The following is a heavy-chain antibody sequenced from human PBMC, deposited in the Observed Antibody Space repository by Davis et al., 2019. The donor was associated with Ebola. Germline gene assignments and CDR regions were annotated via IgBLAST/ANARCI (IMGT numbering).Heavy chain of an antibody. V-gene: IGHV1-46*01. Sequence: ASVKVSCKASGGTFSSYAISWVRQAPGQGLEWMGIINPSGGSTSYAQKFQGRVTMTTDTSTSTAYMELRSLRSDDTAVYYCARGGVYDSSGYYYVWEGVVDYWGQGTLVTVSS. CDR2: INPSGGST. D-gene: IGHD3-22*01. J-gene: IGHJ4*02. CDR1: GGTFSSYA. CDR3: ARGGVYDSSGYYYVWEGVVDY.